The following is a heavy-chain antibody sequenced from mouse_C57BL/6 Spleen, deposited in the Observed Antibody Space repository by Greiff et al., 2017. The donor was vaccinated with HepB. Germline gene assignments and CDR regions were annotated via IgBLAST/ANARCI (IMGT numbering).Heavy chain of an antibody. J-gene: IGHJ4*01. V-gene: IGHV1-9*01. D-gene: IGHD4-1*02. CDR2: IFPGSGIT. Sequence: VQLQQSGAELMKPGASVKLSCKALGYTFTDYWIEWVKQRPGHGLEWIGEIFPGSGITNYIEKFKGKATFTADTSSNTAYMQLSSLTTEDSAIYYCARILTNFYAMDYWGQGTSVTVSS. CDR1: GYTFTDYW. CDR3: ARILTNFYAMDY.